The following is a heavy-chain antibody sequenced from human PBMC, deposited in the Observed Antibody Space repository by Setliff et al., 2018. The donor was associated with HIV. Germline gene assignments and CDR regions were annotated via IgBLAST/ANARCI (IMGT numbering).Heavy chain of an antibody. D-gene: IGHD3-10*01. V-gene: IGHV1-8*02. J-gene: IGHJ4*02. Sequence: ASVKVSCKASGYTFTSYDINWVRQATGQGLEWMGWMNPNSGNTGYAQKFQGRVTMTRNTSISTAYTELSSLRSEDTAVYYCARGRGTMVRGVIAPSDYWGQGTRVTVSS. CDR1: GYTFTSYD. CDR3: ARGRGTMVRGVIAPSDY. CDR2: MNPNSGNT.